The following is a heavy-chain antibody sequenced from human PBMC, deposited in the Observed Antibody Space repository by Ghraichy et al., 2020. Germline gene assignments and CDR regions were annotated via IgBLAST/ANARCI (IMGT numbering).Heavy chain of an antibody. J-gene: IGHJ4*02. V-gene: IGHV3-64D*06. CDR3: VKGPRWELLPYHFDY. CDR1: GFTFSSYA. Sequence: GSLRLSCSASGFTFSSYAMNWVRQAPGKGLACVSTISSSADRTYYADSVKGRVTISRDNSKNTLSLQMSSLRPEDTAVYFCVKGPRWELLPYHFDYWGQGTLVTVSS. D-gene: IGHD1-26*01. CDR2: ISSSADRT.